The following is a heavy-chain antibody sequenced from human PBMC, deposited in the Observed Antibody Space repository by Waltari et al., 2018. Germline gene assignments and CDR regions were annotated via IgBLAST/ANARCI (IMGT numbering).Heavy chain of an antibody. V-gene: IGHV3-66*02. CDR1: GFTVSTNH. J-gene: IGHJ4*02. Sequence: EVDLVESGGGLVHPGGSLRLSCAASGFTVSTNHMTWVRQVPGMGLGWCSIIYPAGSTYNADSVEGRFTISRDVSKNMVHLQMNSLRPEDTAIYYCARARDEQTAMVYFDHWGQGTLVSVSS. CDR3: ARARDEQTAMVYFDH. D-gene: IGHD5-18*01. CDR2: IYPAGST.